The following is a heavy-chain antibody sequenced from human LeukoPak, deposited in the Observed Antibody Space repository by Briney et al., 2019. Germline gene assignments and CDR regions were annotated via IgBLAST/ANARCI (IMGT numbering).Heavy chain of an antibody. D-gene: IGHD1-7*01. CDR3: ARGPHNWNYLRVPENYYYYYRDV. V-gene: IGHV4-4*07. J-gene: IGHJ6*03. CDR2: IYTSGST. Sequence: SETLSLTCTVSGGSISSYYWSWIRQPAGKGLEWIGRIYTSGSTNYNPSLKSRVTISVDTSKNQFSLKLSSVTAADTAVYYCARGPHNWNYLRVPENYYYYYRDVWGKGTTVTVSS. CDR1: GGSISSYY.